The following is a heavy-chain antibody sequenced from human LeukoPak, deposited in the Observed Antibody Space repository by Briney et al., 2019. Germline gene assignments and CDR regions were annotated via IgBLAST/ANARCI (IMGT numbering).Heavy chain of an antibody. Sequence: ASVKVSCKASGYTFTSYAMHWVRQAPGQRLEWMGWINAGNGNTKYSQKFQGRVTITRDTSASTAYMELSSLRSEDTAVYYCARELTHGGEIAAAAPYNWFDPWGQGTLVTVSS. V-gene: IGHV1-3*01. CDR3: ARELTHGGEIAAAAPYNWFDP. D-gene: IGHD6-13*01. CDR1: GYTFTSYA. J-gene: IGHJ5*02. CDR2: INAGNGNT.